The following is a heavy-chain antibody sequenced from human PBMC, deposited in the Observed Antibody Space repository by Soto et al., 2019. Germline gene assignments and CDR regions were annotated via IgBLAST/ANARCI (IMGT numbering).Heavy chain of an antibody. CDR2: IIPIFGTA. J-gene: IGHJ6*02. V-gene: IGHV1-69*13. CDR3: ASPPFYCSSTSCSNYYYYGMDV. D-gene: IGHD2-2*01. CDR1: GGTFSRYA. Sequence: GGSVKVSCKASGGTFSRYAISWVRQAPGQGLEWMGGIIPIFGTANYAQKFQGRVTITADESTSTAYMELSSLRSEDTAVYYCASPPFYCSSTSCSNYYYYGMDVWGQGSTVTVS.